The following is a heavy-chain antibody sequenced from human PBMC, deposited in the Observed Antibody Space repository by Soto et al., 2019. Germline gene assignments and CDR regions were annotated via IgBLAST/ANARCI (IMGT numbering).Heavy chain of an antibody. CDR3: AKSPIAVAAWVDY. V-gene: IGHV3-9*01. Sequence: EVQLVESGGGLVQPGRSLRLSCAASGFTFDDYAMHWVRQAPGKGLEWVSGISWNSGSIGYVDSVKGRFTISRDNAKNSLYLQMNSLRAEDTALYYCAKSPIAVAAWVDYWGQGTLVTVSS. J-gene: IGHJ4*02. CDR2: ISWNSGSI. CDR1: GFTFDDYA. D-gene: IGHD6-19*01.